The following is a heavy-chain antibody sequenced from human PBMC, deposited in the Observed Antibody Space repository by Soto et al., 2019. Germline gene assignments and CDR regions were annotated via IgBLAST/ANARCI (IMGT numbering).Heavy chain of an antibody. J-gene: IGHJ6*02. D-gene: IGHD2-2*01. CDR3: ARGKYQLLDVGAGMDV. Sequence: GSLRLSCAASGFTFSSYEMNWVRQAPGKGLEWVSYISSSGSTIYYADSVKGRFTISRDNAKNSLYLQMNSLRAEDTAVYYCARGKYQLLDVGAGMDVWGQGTTVTVSS. V-gene: IGHV3-48*03. CDR2: ISSSGSTI. CDR1: GFTFSSYE.